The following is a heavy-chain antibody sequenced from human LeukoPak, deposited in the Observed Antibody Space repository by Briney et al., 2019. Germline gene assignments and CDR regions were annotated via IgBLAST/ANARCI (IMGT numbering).Heavy chain of an antibody. V-gene: IGHV5-10-1*01. D-gene: IGHD2-2*01. CDR1: GYSFTSYW. Sequence: GESLRISCKGSGYSFTSYWISWVRQMPGKGLEWMGRIDPSDSYTNYSSSFQGHVTISADKSISTAYLQWSSLKASDTAMYYCARRGYCSSTSCYEGTNWFDPWGQGTLVTVSS. CDR2: IDPSDSYT. CDR3: ARRGYCSSTSCYEGTNWFDP. J-gene: IGHJ5*02.